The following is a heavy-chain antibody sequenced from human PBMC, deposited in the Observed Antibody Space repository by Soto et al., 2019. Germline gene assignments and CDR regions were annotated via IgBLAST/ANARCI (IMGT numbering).Heavy chain of an antibody. V-gene: IGHV3-23*01. D-gene: IGHD5-18*01. Sequence: EVQVLESGGGLVQPGGSLRLSCAATGFTFSYFAMSWVRQAPGKGLEWVSRIYGGGNGPHYADTVKGRVTISRDNSKNTFYLKMNSLRAEDTAVYYCAKMEGMDTWAYSFDYWCQGTRVTVSS. CDR3: AKMEGMDTWAYSFDY. CDR2: IYGGGNGP. J-gene: IGHJ4*02. CDR1: GFTFSYFA.